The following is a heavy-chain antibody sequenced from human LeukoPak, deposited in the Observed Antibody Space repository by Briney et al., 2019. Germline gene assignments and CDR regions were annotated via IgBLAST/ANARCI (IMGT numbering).Heavy chain of an antibody. CDR2: MNPNSGNT. J-gene: IGHJ4*02. CDR1: GYTFTSYD. V-gene: IGHV1-8*03. D-gene: IGHD3-3*01. CDR3: ARGRATYYDFWSEELRTWGFVDY. Sequence: GASVTVSCKASGYTFTSYDINWVRQATGQGLEWMGWMNPNSGNTGYAQKFQGRVTITRNTSLSTAYMELSSLRSEDTAVYYCARGRATYYDFWSEELRTWGFVDYWGQGSLVTVSS.